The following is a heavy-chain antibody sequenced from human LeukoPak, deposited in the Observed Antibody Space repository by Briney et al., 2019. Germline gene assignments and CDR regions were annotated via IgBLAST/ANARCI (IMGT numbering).Heavy chain of an antibody. CDR1: GDSVSSNSAA. Sequence: SQTLSLTCAISGDSVSSNSAACNWIRQSPSRGLEWLGRTYYRSKWYNDYAVSVKSRITINPDTSKNQFSLQLNSVTPEDTAVYYCARVWLETPRTIIDWGQGTLVTVSS. CDR2: TYYRSKWYN. CDR3: ARVWLETPRTIID. V-gene: IGHV6-1*01. D-gene: IGHD3-22*01. J-gene: IGHJ4*02.